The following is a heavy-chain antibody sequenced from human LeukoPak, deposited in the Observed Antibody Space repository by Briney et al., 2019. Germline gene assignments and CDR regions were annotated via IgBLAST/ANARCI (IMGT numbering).Heavy chain of an antibody. CDR3: AKHLWRDLLWFGEGYYFGY. D-gene: IGHD3-10*01. J-gene: IGHJ4*02. Sequence: GGSLRLSCAASGFTFSSYGMHWVRQAPGKGLECVSVISGEGGTTYYADSVKGRFTISRDNSKNTLYLQMNSLRAEDTAVYYCAKHLWRDLLWFGEGYYFGYWGQGTLVTVSS. CDR2: ISGEGGTT. CDR1: GFTFSSYG. V-gene: IGHV3-23*01.